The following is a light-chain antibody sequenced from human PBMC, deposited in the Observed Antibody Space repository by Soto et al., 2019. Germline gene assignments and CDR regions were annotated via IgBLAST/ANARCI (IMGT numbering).Light chain of an antibody. V-gene: IGKV1-5*03. CDR1: QSISSW. Sequence: DIQMTQSPSTLSASVGDRVTITCRASQSISSWLAWYQQKPGKAPNLLIYKASSLESGVPSRFSGSGSGTEFTLTIRSLQPDDFATYYCQHYNSYSEAFGQGTKVDI. J-gene: IGKJ1*01. CDR2: KAS. CDR3: QHYNSYSEA.